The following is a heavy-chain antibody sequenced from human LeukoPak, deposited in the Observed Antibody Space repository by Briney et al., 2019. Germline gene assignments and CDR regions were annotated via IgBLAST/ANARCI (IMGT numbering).Heavy chain of an antibody. CDR3: AREGRMFVAGAFDY. V-gene: IGHV1-69*13. Sequence: SVKVSCKASGGTFSSYAISWVRQAPGQGLEWMGGIIPIFGTANYAQKFQGRVTITADESTSTAYMELSSLRSEDTAVYYCAREGRMFVAGAFDYWGQGTLVTVSS. J-gene: IGHJ4*02. CDR2: IIPIFGTA. CDR1: GGTFSSYA. D-gene: IGHD6-19*01.